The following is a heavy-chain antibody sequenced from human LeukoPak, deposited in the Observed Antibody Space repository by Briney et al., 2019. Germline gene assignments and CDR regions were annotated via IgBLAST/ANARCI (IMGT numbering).Heavy chain of an antibody. CDR1: GFIFSNFD. Sequence: GASVKVSCRASGFIFSNFDFNWVRQAPGHGLEWLGWLNPITGDTGYARQFQGRITMTRDTSTSTLYMELTSLRSEGTAVYYCVRDGEGVAIGVNFWFDPWGQGTLVTVSS. J-gene: IGHJ5*02. CDR3: VRDGEGVAIGVNFWFDP. D-gene: IGHD3-10*01. V-gene: IGHV1-8*01. CDR2: LNPITGDT.